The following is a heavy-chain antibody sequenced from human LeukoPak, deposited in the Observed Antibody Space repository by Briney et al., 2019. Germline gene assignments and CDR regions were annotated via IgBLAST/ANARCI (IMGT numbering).Heavy chain of an antibody. CDR2: ISYDGSNK. Sequence: PGGSLRLSCAASGFTFSSYGMHWVRQAPGKGLEWVAVISYDGSNKHYADSVKGRFTISRDNSKNTLYLQMNSLRAEDTAVYYCAKGGYYYYGMDVWGQGTTVTVSS. CDR1: GFTFSSYG. J-gene: IGHJ6*02. CDR3: AKGGYYYYGMDV. V-gene: IGHV3-30*18.